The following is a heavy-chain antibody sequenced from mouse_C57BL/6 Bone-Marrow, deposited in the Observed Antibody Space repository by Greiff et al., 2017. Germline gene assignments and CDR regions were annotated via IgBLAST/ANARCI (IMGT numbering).Heavy chain of an antibody. CDR1: GYTFTEYT. J-gene: IGHJ1*03. CDR2: FYPGSGSI. D-gene: IGHD1-2*01. Sequence: VMLVESGAELVKPGASVKLSCKASGYTFTEYTIHWVKQRSGQGLEWIGWFYPGSGSIKYNEKFKDKATLTADKSSSTVYMELSILTSEDSAVYFCARHEDLLRLWYFDVWGTGTTVTVSS. V-gene: IGHV1-62-2*01. CDR3: ARHEDLLRLWYFDV.